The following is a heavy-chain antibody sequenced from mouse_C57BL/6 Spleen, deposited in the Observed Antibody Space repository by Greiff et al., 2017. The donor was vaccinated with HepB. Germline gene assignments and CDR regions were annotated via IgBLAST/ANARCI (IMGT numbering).Heavy chain of an antibody. CDR2: FYPGSGSI. Sequence: VQGVESGAELVKPGASVKLSCKASGYTFTEYTIHWVKQRSRQGLEWIGWFYPGSGSIKYNEKFKDKATLTADKSSSTVYMELSRLTSEDSAVYFCARHEDPHSNYAWFAYWGQGTLVTVSA. V-gene: IGHV1-62-2*01. CDR3: ARHEDPHSNYAWFAY. D-gene: IGHD2-5*01. J-gene: IGHJ3*01. CDR1: GYTFTEYT.